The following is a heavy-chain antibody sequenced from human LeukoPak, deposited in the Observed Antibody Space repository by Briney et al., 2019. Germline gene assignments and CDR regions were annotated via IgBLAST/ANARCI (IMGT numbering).Heavy chain of an antibody. CDR3: AKCSRVDWLPIDY. V-gene: IGHV3-23*01. CDR1: AFTFSNYA. Sequence: SGGSLGLSCAASAFTFSNYAMTWVRQAPGKGLEWVSAISGSGGSTYYANSVKGRFTISRDNSKNTLYLQMNSLRADDTAVYYCAKCSRVDWLPIDYWGRGTLVTVSS. D-gene: IGHD3-9*01. J-gene: IGHJ4*02. CDR2: ISGSGGST.